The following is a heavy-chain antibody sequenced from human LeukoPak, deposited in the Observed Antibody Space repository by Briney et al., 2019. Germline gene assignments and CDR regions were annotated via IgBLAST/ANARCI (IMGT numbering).Heavy chain of an antibody. V-gene: IGHV4-59*01. J-gene: IGHJ5*02. CDR3: ARGGDWFDP. Sequence: SEALSLTCTVSGGSIGGYYWSWIRQPPGKTLEWIGYVFYSGSTNNSPSLKSRVTISVDTSKNQVSLRLTSVTAADTAVYYCARGGDWFDPWGQGTLVTVSS. CDR1: GGSIGGYY. CDR2: VFYSGST. D-gene: IGHD3-3*01.